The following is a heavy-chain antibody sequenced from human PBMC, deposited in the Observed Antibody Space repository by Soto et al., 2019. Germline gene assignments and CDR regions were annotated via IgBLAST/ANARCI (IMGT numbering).Heavy chain of an antibody. CDR1: DGSISNFY. Sequence: SETLSLTCTVSDGSISNFYWSWIRQPPGKGLEWIGYISSSGNTNYNPSLKSRVSISVDTSKNQFSLNLTSVTAADTAVYYCARAPMVLTRSYFDSWGQGTPLTVPS. CDR2: ISSSGNT. V-gene: IGHV4-59*01. CDR3: ARAPMVLTRSYFDS. J-gene: IGHJ4*02. D-gene: IGHD3-22*01.